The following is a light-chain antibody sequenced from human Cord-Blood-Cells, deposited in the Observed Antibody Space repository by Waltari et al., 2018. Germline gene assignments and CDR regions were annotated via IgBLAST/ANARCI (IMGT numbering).Light chain of an antibody. J-gene: IGLJ3*02. CDR3: CSYAGSSTWV. CDR1: SSDVGSYNL. V-gene: IGLV2-23*01. Sequence: QSALTQPASVSGSPGQSITISCTGTSSDVGSYNLVSWYQQHPGKAPKLMIYEGSKRPSGVSNRFAGSKSGNTASRTISGVQAEDEADYYCCSYAGSSTWVFGGGTKLTVL. CDR2: EGS.